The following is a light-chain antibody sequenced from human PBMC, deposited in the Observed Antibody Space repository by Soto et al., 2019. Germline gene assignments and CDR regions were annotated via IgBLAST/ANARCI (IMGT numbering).Light chain of an antibody. V-gene: IGLV2-14*03. CDR2: DVS. Sequence: QSALTQPASVSGSPGQSITLSCTGTSSDVGGYNYVSWYQQHPAKAPKVMIYDVSNRPSEVSNRFSGSKSGNTASLTISGLQVEQEDAYYCYSYNSRTSYASGTGTKVPVL. CDR1: SSDVGGYNY. J-gene: IGLJ1*01. CDR3: YSYNSRTSYA.